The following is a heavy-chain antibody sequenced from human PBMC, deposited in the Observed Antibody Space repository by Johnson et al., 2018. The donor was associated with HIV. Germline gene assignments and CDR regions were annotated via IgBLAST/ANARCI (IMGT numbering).Heavy chain of an antibody. CDR1: GFTFSSYD. Sequence: VQLVESGGGLVQPGGSLRLSCAASGFTFSSYDMHWVRQATGTGLEWVSAIGTAGDTYYPGSVKGRFTISRDNSKNTLYLQMNSLRAEDTALYYCARDKDYGGNHDAFDIWGQGTMVTVSS. CDR2: IGTAGDT. D-gene: IGHD4-23*01. J-gene: IGHJ3*02. V-gene: IGHV3-13*01. CDR3: ARDKDYGGNHDAFDI.